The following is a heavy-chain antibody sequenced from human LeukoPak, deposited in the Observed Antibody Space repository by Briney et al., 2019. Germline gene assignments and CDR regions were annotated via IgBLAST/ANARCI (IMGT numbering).Heavy chain of an antibody. CDR3: ARAGAITIFGVVILDGDAFDI. D-gene: IGHD3-3*01. CDR1: GGSISSYY. CDR2: IYYSGST. J-gene: IGHJ3*02. Sequence: PSETLSLTCTVSGGSISSYYWSWIRQPPGKGLEWIGYIYYSGSTNYNPSLKSRVTISVDTSKNQFSLKLSSVTAADTAVYYCARAGAITIFGVVILDGDAFDIWGQGTMVTVSS. V-gene: IGHV4-59*08.